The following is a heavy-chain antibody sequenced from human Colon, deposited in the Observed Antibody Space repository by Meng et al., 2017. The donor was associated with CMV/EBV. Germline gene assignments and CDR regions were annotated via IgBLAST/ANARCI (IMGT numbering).Heavy chain of an antibody. CDR2: INHVGTT. CDR3: AGESQQLVAWWFDP. V-gene: IGHV4-34*01. D-gene: IGHD6-13*01. CDR1: GGSLSDYY. Sequence: SETLSLTCGVYGGSLSDYYWTWIRQAPGKGLGWIGEINHVGTTIYNPSLQSRVTMSVDTSRNQFSLRLSSVTAADTAVYYCAGESQQLVAWWFDPWGQGTLVTVSS. J-gene: IGHJ5*02.